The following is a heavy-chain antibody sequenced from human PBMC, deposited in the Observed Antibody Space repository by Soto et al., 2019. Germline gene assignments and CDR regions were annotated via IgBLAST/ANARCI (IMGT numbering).Heavy chain of an antibody. V-gene: IGHV4-38-2*01. CDR3: ARTHSGSYYSVFNY. D-gene: IGHD1-26*01. CDR1: NFSISSGYY. CDR2: IYRSGTT. Sequence: SDTLSLTSVVSNFSISSGYYWGWIRQSPGKGLEWIASIYRSGTTSYNPSLKSRVTISVDPSKNQFSLMLTAVTAADTAVYYCARTHSGSYYSVFNYWVRGSLVTVSS. J-gene: IGHJ4*01.